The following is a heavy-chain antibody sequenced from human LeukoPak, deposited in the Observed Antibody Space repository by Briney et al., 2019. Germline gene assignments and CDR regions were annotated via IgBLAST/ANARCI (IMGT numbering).Heavy chain of an antibody. V-gene: IGHV5-51*01. CDR3: ARHGLTAPTDY. D-gene: IGHD5-18*01. J-gene: IGHJ4*02. CDR1: GFNFTSYW. Sequence: GESLKISCKGSGFNFTSYWIGWVRQMPGKGLGWMGIVYPGDSDTRYSPSFQGQVTISADKSIRTAYLQWDSLRASDTAMYYCARHGLTAPTDYWGQGTLVTVSS. CDR2: VYPGDSDT.